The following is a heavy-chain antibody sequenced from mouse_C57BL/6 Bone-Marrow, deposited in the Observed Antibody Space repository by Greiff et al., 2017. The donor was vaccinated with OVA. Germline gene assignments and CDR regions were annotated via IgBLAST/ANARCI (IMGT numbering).Heavy chain of an antibody. CDR1: GFSLSTSGMG. D-gene: IGHD1-1*01. J-gene: IGHJ4*01. Sequence: QVTLKESGPGILQSSQTLSLTCSFSGFSLSTSGMGVSWIRQPSGKGLEWLAHIYWDDDKRYNPSLKSRLTISKDTSRNQVFLKITSVDTADTATYYCARDLYYYGSSVYAMDYWGQGTSVTVSS. V-gene: IGHV8-12*01. CDR2: IYWDDDK. CDR3: ARDLYYYGSSVYAMDY.